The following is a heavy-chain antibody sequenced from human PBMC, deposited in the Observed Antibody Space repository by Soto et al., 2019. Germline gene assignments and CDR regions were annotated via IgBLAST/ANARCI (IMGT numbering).Heavy chain of an antibody. CDR1: GLTFSSYA. CDR3: AKSSGELLYNWFDP. V-gene: IGHV3-23*01. D-gene: IGHD3-10*01. J-gene: IGHJ5*02. CDR2: ISGSGGST. Sequence: EVQLLESGGGLVQPGGSLRLSCAASGLTFSSYAMSWVRKAPGKGLEWVSAISGSGGSTYYADSVKGRFTISRDNSRNTLYLQMNSLRAEDTAVYYCAKSSGELLYNWFDPWGQGTLVTVSS.